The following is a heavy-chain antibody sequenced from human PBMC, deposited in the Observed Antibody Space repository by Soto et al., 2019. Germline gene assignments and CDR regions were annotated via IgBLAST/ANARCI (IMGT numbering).Heavy chain of an antibody. D-gene: IGHD1-26*01. CDR2: VNEDGGEK. Sequence: EVQLVESGGGLVQPGVFLRLSCAASGFTFSSYYMSWVRQAQGEGLEWVANVNEDGGEKYYVDSVKGRFTVSRDNAENSLYLQMNSMRAEDTAVDYCAKWRGAGSDYWGQGTLVTVSS. CDR1: GFTFSSYY. V-gene: IGHV3-7*01. J-gene: IGHJ4*02. CDR3: AKWRGAGSDY.